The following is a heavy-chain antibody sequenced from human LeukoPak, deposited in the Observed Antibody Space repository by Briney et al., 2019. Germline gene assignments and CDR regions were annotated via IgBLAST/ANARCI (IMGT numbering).Heavy chain of an antibody. CDR1: RFTFSSYG. J-gene: IGHJ4*01. CDR2: ISYDGSNK. V-gene: IGHV3-30*18. D-gene: IGHD3-10*01. Sequence: GGSLRLSCAASRFTFSSYGMHWVRQAPGKGLEWVAVISYDGSNKYYADSVKGRFTISRDNSKNTLYLQMNSLRAEDTAVYYCAKVFGELLKDYWGQGTLVTVSS. CDR3: AKVFGELLKDY.